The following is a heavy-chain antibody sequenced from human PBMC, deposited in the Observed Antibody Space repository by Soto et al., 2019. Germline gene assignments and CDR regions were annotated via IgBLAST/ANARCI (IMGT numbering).Heavy chain of an antibody. V-gene: IGHV4-61*08. CDR2: MYYTGTT. D-gene: IGHD7-27*01. Sequence: SETLSLTCSVSGGSVTSGGYHWNWIRQSPGKGLEWIGYMYYTGTTNYNPSLRSRVSISIDTSKNQFSLKLTCVTAADTAIYYCERDVLGPWGQGTQVTVSS. CDR3: ERDVLGP. J-gene: IGHJ5*02. CDR1: GGSVTSGGYH.